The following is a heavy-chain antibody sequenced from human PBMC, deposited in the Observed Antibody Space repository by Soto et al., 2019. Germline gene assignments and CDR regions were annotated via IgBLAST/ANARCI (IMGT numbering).Heavy chain of an antibody. CDR1: GFTVSSSY. V-gene: IGHV3-53*01. J-gene: IGHJ6*02. D-gene: IGHD4-17*01. CDR3: ARDWYGIRVTTEKYYYYYYGMDV. Sequence: VGSLRLSCAASGFTVSSSYMSWVRQAPGKGLEWVSVIYSGGSTYYADSVKGRFTISRDNSKNTLYLQMNSLRAEDTAVYYCARDWYGIRVTTEKYYYYYYGMDVWGQGTTVTVSS. CDR2: IYSGGST.